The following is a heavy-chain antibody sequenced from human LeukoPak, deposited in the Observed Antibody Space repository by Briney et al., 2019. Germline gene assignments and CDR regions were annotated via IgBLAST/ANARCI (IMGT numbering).Heavy chain of an antibody. CDR1: GFTFSSYS. V-gene: IGHV3-48*02. CDR2: IYRSGGTI. CDR3: ARILGFTLDY. J-gene: IGHJ4*02. Sequence: SGGPLRLSCAASGFTFSSYSMNWVRQAPGKGLEWVSYIYRSGGTIYYADSVKGRFTVSRDNAKNSLYLQLNSLRDEDTAVYYCARILGFTLDYWGQGTLVTVSS.